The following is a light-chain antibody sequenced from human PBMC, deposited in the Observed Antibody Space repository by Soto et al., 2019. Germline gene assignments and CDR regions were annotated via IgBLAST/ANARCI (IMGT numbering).Light chain of an antibody. V-gene: IGLV2-23*02. Sequence: QPVLTQPASVCVSTGQSITFSCTGTSSDVGSYNLVSWYQQHPGKAPKLMIYEVSKRPSGVSNRFSGSKSGNTASLTISGLLAEDEADYYCCSYAGSSTYVFGTGTKVTVL. CDR2: EVS. CDR3: CSYAGSSTYV. CDR1: SSDVGSYNL. J-gene: IGLJ1*01.